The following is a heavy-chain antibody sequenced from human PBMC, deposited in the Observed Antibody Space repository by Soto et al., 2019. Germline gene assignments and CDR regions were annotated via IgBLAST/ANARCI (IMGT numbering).Heavy chain of an antibody. CDR3: AKATRVQYYYESSGYPEYFQH. Sequence: GGSLRLSCAASGFTFSSYAMSWVRQAPGKGLEWVSSISGSGGSTYYADSVKGRFTISRDNSKNTLYLQMNSLRAEDTAVYYCAKATRVQYYYESSGYPEYFQHWGQGTLVTVSS. V-gene: IGHV3-23*01. D-gene: IGHD3-22*01. CDR1: GFTFSSYA. CDR2: ISGSGGST. J-gene: IGHJ1*01.